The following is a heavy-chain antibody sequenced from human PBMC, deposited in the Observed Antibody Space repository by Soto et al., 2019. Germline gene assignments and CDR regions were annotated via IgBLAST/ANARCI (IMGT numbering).Heavy chain of an antibody. J-gene: IGHJ3*02. D-gene: IGHD6-19*01. CDR1: GFTLRNYD. Sequence: GGSLRLSCAASGFTLRNYDMYWVHQVTGEGLEWVSGIGTGGDIHYSGSVKGRFTISRDNSRNTLYLQMNSLRAEDTAVYYCAKRGIGIAVGGREAFEIWGQGTMVTVSS. CDR3: AKRGIGIAVGGREAFEI. V-gene: IGHV3-13*01. CDR2: IGTGGDI.